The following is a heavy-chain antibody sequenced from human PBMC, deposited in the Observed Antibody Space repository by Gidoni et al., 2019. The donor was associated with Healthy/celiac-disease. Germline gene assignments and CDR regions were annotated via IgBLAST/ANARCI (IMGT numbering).Heavy chain of an antibody. CDR3: AKDPAEGIAAAFGWFDP. CDR1: GFTFDDYA. Sequence: EVQLLESGGGLVQPGRSLRLSCAASGFTFDDYAMHWVRQAPGKGLEWVSGISWNSGSIGYADSVKGRFTISRDNAKNSLYLQMNSLRAEDTALYYCAKDPAEGIAAAFGWFDPWGQGTLVTVSS. V-gene: IGHV3-9*01. J-gene: IGHJ5*02. CDR2: ISWNSGSI. D-gene: IGHD6-13*01.